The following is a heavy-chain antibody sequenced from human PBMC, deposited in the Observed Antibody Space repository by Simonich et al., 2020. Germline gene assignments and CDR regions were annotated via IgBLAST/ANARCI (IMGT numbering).Heavy chain of an antibody. Sequence: EVQLVESGGGLVKPGGSLRLSCAASGFTFSSYSMNWGRQAPGEGREWVSSISSSSSYIYYADSVKGRFTISRDNAKNSLYLQMNSLRAEDTAVYYCAREQARGGAFDIWGQGTMVTVSS. CDR3: AREQARGGAFDI. CDR1: GFTFSSYS. D-gene: IGHD3-16*01. CDR2: ISSSSSYI. J-gene: IGHJ3*02. V-gene: IGHV3-21*01.